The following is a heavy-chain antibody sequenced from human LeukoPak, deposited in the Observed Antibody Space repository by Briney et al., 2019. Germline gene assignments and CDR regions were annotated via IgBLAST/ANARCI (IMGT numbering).Heavy chain of an antibody. CDR2: MNPDNGNT. CDR3: ARGKNSGTYYTFGDR. V-gene: IGHV1-8*01. CDR1: GYTLTSYD. J-gene: IGHJ5*02. Sequence: GASVKVSCKASGYTLTSYDINWVRQATGQGLEWMGWMNPDNGNTGYAQRFQGRVTMTRSTSMSTAYMELSSLRSEDTAVYYCARGKNSGTYYTFGDRWGQGTLVTVSS. D-gene: IGHD3-10*01.